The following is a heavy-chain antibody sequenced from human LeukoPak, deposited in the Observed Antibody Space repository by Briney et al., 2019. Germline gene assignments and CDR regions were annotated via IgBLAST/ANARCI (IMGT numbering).Heavy chain of an antibody. Sequence: GASVKVSCKASGYTFTSYDINWVRQATGQGLEWMGWMNPNSGSTGYAQKFQGRVTMTRNTSISTAYMELSSLRSEDTAVYYCARIPYTLYSSSWYGYYYYGMDVWGQGTTVTVSS. CDR3: ARIPYTLYSSSWYGYYYYGMDV. D-gene: IGHD6-13*01. V-gene: IGHV1-8*01. CDR1: GYTFTSYD. CDR2: MNPNSGST. J-gene: IGHJ6*02.